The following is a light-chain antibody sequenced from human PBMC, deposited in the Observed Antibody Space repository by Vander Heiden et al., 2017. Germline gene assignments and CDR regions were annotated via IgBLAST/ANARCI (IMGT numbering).Light chain of an antibody. CDR3: QQRSNWPPLLT. V-gene: IGKV3-11*01. CDR1: QSVSSY. Sequence: EIVLTQSPATLSLSPGERATLSCRASQSVSSYLAWYQQKPGQAPRLLIYDASNRATGIPARFSGSGSGTDFTLTISSLEPEDFAVYYCQQRSNWPPLLTFGGGTKVXIK. CDR2: DAS. J-gene: IGKJ4*01.